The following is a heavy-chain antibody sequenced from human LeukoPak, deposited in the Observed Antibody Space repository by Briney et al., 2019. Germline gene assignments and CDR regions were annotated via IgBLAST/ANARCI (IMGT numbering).Heavy chain of an antibody. Sequence: SETLSLTCTVSGGSISTSNYYWGWIRQPPGKGLEWIGNIFYSGSTYYSPSLKSRVTISVDTSKNQFSLKLSSVTAADTAVYYCARDLSTRSFDYWGQGTLVTVSS. D-gene: IGHD3-10*01. V-gene: IGHV4-39*07. CDR3: ARDLSTRSFDY. J-gene: IGHJ4*02. CDR2: IFYSGST. CDR1: GGSISTSNYY.